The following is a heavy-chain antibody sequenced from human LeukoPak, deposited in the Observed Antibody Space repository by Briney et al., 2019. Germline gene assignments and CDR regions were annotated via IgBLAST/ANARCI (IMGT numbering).Heavy chain of an antibody. CDR3: AKDYGSGSYYPYYFDY. CDR2: IRYDGSNK. CDR1: GFTFSSYG. D-gene: IGHD3-10*01. V-gene: IGHV3-30*02. J-gene: IGHJ4*02. Sequence: PGGSLRLSCAASGFTFSSYGMHWVRQAPGKGLEWVAFIRYDGSNKYYADSVKGRFTIPRDNSKNTLYLQMNSLRAEDTAVYYCAKDYGSGSYYPYYFDYWGQGTLVTVSS.